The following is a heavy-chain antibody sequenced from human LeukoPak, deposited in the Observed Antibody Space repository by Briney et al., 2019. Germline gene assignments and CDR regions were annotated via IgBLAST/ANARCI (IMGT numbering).Heavy chain of an antibody. CDR3: ARGGSGWYLEAFDI. D-gene: IGHD6-19*01. J-gene: IGHJ3*02. CDR1: GFTVSSNY. CDR2: IYSGGST. V-gene: IGHV3-53*01. Sequence: PGGSLRLSCAASGFTVSSNYMSWVRQAPGKGLEWVSVIYSGGSTYYADSVKGRFTISRDNSKNTLYLQMNSLRAEDTAVYYCARGGSGWYLEAFDIWGQGTTVTVSS.